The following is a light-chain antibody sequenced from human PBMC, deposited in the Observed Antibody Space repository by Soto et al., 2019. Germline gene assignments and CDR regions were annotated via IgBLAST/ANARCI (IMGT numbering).Light chain of an antibody. CDR3: QQSYYTSWT. Sequence: DIQMTQSPSSLSASVGDRVTITCRASQSISDYLNWYQQEPGKAPKLLIYAASSLQSGVPSRFSGSGSGTDFTLTISSLQPEDFANYYCQQSYYTSWTFGQGTKVDIK. V-gene: IGKV1-39*01. J-gene: IGKJ1*01. CDR1: QSISDY. CDR2: AAS.